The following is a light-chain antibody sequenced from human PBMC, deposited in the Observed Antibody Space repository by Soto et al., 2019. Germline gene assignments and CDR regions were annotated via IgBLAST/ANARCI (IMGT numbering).Light chain of an antibody. CDR1: QNINDY. V-gene: IGKV1-39*01. CDR2: AAS. Sequence: DIQMTQSPSSLSASVGDRVTITCRASQNINDYLNWYQKKPGKAPKLLIYAASSLQSGVPARFRGSGSGTEFTLTINSRQPEDFATYYCQQSYSSRFSFGPGTTVDFK. J-gene: IGKJ3*01. CDR3: QQSYSSRFS.